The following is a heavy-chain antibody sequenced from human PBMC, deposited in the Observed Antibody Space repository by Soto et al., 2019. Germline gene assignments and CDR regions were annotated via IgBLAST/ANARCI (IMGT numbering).Heavy chain of an antibody. CDR1: GGSISSYY. Sequence: PSETLSLTCTVSGGSISSYYWSWIRQPPGKGLEWIGYIYYSGSTNYNPSLKSRVTISVDTSKNQFSLKLSSVTAADTAVYYCARLFHYDFWSGYQNCFDPWGKETLVTVSS. V-gene: IGHV4-59*08. D-gene: IGHD3-3*01. CDR2: IYYSGST. CDR3: ARLFHYDFWSGYQNCFDP. J-gene: IGHJ5*02.